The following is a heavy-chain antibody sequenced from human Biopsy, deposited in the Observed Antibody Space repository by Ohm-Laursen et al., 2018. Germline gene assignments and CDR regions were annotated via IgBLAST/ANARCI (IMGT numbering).Heavy chain of an antibody. J-gene: IGHJ4*02. CDR3: AKPADSYGSEFYFDY. CDR2: IYSGGST. V-gene: IGHV3-53*01. D-gene: IGHD1-14*01. CDR1: GFTVSSNY. Sequence: GSLRLSCAASGFTVSSNYMSWVRQAPGKGLEWVSVIYSGGSTYYADSVKGRFTISRDNSKNTLYLRMNSLRAEDTAVYYCAKPADSYGSEFYFDYWGQGTLVTVSS.